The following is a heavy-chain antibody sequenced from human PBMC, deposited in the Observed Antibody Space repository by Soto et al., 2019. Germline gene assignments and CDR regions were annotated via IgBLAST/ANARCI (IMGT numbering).Heavy chain of an antibody. CDR3: ARGIDDNASFGMDV. J-gene: IGHJ6*02. Sequence: PVGSLRLSCAASRFTFSSYWMSWVRQAPGRGLEWVANIKEDGSDKYYADSVKGRFTISRDNAKKSLYVQMNSLRVEDTAVYYCARGIDDNASFGMDVWGQGTTVTVSS. CDR1: RFTFSSYW. D-gene: IGHD1-1*01. CDR2: IKEDGSDK. V-gene: IGHV3-7*01.